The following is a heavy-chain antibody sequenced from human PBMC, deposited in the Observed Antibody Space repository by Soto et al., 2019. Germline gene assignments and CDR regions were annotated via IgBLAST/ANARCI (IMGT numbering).Heavy chain of an antibody. V-gene: IGHV1-2*04. Sequence: ASVKVSCKASGYTFTGYYMHWVRQAPGQGLEWMGWINPNSGGTNYAQKFQGWVTMTRDTSISTAYMELSRLRSDDTAVYYCARGYKSYAIFGVVNWFDPWGQGTLVTVSS. CDR3: ARGYKSYAIFGVVNWFDP. CDR2: INPNSGGT. J-gene: IGHJ5*02. CDR1: GYTFTGYY. D-gene: IGHD3-3*01.